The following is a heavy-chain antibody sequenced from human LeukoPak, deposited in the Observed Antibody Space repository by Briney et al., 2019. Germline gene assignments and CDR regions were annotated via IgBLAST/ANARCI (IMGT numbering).Heavy chain of an antibody. D-gene: IGHD5-18*01. J-gene: IGHJ4*02. CDR1: RFIFSSYS. CDR3: ARHNYGYFDS. V-gene: IGHV3-21*06. Sequence: GGSLRLSCAASRFIFSSYSMNWVRQAPGKGLEWVSYISDSSSYTYYADSVKGRFTISRDNAKNSLFLQMNSLTVEDTALYYCARHNYGYFDSWGQGTLVTVSS. CDR2: ISDSSSYT.